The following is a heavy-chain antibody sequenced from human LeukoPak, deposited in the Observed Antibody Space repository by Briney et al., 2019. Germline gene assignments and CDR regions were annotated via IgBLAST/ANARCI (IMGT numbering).Heavy chain of an antibody. D-gene: IGHD1-26*01. Sequence: PGGSLRLSCAASGFTFSNAWMSWVRQAPGKGLEWVGRIKSKTDGGTTDYAAPVKGRFTISRDDSKNTLYLQMNGLKTEDTAVYYCTGGSYGPFNFDYWGQGTLVTVSS. V-gene: IGHV3-15*01. CDR3: TGGSYGPFNFDY. CDR1: GFTFSNAW. J-gene: IGHJ4*02. CDR2: IKSKTDGGTT.